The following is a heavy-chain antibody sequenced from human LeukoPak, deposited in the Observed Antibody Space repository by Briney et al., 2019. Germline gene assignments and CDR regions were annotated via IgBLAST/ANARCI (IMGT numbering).Heavy chain of an antibody. D-gene: IGHD2-21*02. CDR2: IYHSGST. CDR3: ARGPMTAFFDY. Sequence: SETLSLTCTVSGGSISSGGYYWSWLRQPPGKGLEWIGYIYHSGSTYYDPSLKSRVTISVDRSKNQFSLKLSSVTAADTAVYYCARGPMTAFFDYWGQGTLVTVSS. CDR1: GGSISSGGYY. V-gene: IGHV4-30-2*01. J-gene: IGHJ4*02.